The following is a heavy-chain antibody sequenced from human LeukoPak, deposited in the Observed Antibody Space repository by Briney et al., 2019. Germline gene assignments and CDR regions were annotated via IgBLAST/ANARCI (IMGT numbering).Heavy chain of an antibody. D-gene: IGHD6-6*01. CDR2: INPNGGGT. CDR1: GYTFTGYY. CDR3: ARGRVGSARLGYFDY. V-gene: IGHV1-2*02. J-gene: IGHJ4*02. Sequence: ASVKVSCKASGYTFTGYYMHWVRQAPGQGLEWMGWINPNGGGTNYAQKFQGRVTMTRDTSISTAYMELSRLRSDDTAVYYCARGRVGSARLGYFDYWGQGTLVTVSS.